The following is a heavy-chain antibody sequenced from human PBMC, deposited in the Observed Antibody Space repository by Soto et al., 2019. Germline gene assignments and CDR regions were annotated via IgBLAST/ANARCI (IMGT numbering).Heavy chain of an antibody. J-gene: IGHJ5*02. CDR2: ISYSGTT. CDR1: GDSISSINNY. V-gene: IGHV4-30-4*01. Sequence: PSETLSLTCTVFGDSISSINNYWSWIRQPPGEGLEWIGFISYSGTTSYSPSLKSRVAISLDTSKNQFSLSLNFVTAADTAVYYCARAPAYNWNYLRFDPWGQGTLVTVSS. CDR3: ARAPAYNWNYLRFDP. D-gene: IGHD1-7*01.